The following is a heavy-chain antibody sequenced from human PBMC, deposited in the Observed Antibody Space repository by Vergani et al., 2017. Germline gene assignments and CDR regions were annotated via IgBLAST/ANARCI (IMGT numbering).Heavy chain of an antibody. Sequence: QVQLLESGGGVVQRGGSLRLSCATSGFTLSNYDMQWIRPGPGKGLEFVAFIQFDGSNQYYADSVKGRFTLSRDLSKNTLYLQMNSLRTDDTATYYCAKHFRGWGIDYWGQGTQVIVSS. CDR2: IQFDGSNQ. V-gene: IGHV3-30*02. CDR3: AKHFRGWGIDY. D-gene: IGHD3-16*01. CDR1: GFTLSNYD. J-gene: IGHJ4*02.